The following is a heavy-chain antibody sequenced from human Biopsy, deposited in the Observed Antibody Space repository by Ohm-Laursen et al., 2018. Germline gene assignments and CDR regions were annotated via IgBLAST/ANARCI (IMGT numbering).Heavy chain of an antibody. V-gene: IGHV4-34*01. CDR2: FSHTGTT. J-gene: IGHJ3*01. Sequence: SETLSLTCAVDGGSFSGYDWTWIRQHPGKGLEWVGEFSHTGTTIYNPSLKSRLTISVDKSKNHFSLRLTSVTAADTATYFCARGPYGDNAGAFDVWGQGTVVTVSS. CDR1: GGSFSGYD. D-gene: IGHD4/OR15-4a*01. CDR3: ARGPYGDNAGAFDV.